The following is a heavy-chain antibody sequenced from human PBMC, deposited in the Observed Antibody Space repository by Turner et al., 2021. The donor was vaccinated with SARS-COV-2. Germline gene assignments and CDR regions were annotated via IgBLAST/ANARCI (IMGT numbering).Heavy chain of an antibody. CDR1: GFTFSSYG. Sequence: QVQLVASGGGVVQPGRSLRLSCAAHGFTFSSYGMHWVRQAPGKGLEWVAVISYDGSNKYYADSVKGRFTISRDNSKNTLYLQMNSLRAEDTAVYYCAKNLIRHYQLLYPPNYYGMDVWGQGTTVTVSS. CDR2: ISYDGSNK. J-gene: IGHJ6*02. V-gene: IGHV3-30*18. CDR3: AKNLIRHYQLLYPPNYYGMDV. D-gene: IGHD2-2*02.